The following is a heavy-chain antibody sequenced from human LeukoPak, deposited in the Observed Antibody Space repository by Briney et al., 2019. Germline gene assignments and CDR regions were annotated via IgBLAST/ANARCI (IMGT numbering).Heavy chain of an antibody. D-gene: IGHD6-19*01. J-gene: IGHJ5*02. CDR1: GGSFSGYY. CDR2: INHSGST. Sequence: KPSETRSLTRALYGGSFSGYYWSWIRQPPPEGLEWIGEINHSGSTNYNPSLRSRVTISVDTSKNQFSLKLRSVTAADTAVYYCATAVAGTGHTNWFDPWGQGTLVTVSS. V-gene: IGHV4-34*01. CDR3: ATAVAGTGHTNWFDP.